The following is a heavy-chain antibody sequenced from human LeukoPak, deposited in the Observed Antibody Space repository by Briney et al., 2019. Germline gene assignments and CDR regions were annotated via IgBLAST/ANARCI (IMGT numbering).Heavy chain of an antibody. J-gene: IGHJ4*02. CDR1: GFTFSDYY. CDR3: ARDSPNDGILWWSIDY. Sequence: PGGSLRLSCAASGFTFSDYYMSWIRQAPGKGLEWVSYISSSGSTIYYADSVKGRFTISRDNAKNSLFLQMNSLRAEDTAVYYCARDSPNDGILWWSIDYWGQGTLVTVSS. V-gene: IGHV3-11*04. D-gene: IGHD2-21*01. CDR2: ISSSGSTI.